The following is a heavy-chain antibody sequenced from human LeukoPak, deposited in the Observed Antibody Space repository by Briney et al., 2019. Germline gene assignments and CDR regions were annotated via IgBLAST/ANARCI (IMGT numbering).Heavy chain of an antibody. Sequence: SQTLSLTCAISGDSVSSNSAAWNWIRQSPSRGLEWLGRTYYRSKWYNDYAVSVKSRITINPDTYKNQFSLQLNSVTPEDTAVYYCAKGMATIPGYYYYYYMDVWGKGTTVTVSS. V-gene: IGHV6-1*01. CDR3: AKGMATIPGYYYYYYMDV. CDR1: GDSVSSNSAA. CDR2: TYYRSKWYN. J-gene: IGHJ6*03. D-gene: IGHD5-24*01.